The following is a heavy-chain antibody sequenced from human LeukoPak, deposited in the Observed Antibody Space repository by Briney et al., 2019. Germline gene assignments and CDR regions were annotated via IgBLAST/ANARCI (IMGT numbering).Heavy chain of an antibody. CDR2: IISGGTTT. CDR3: ARDPGYCDNTSCYAANFDY. V-gene: IGHV3-11*04. CDR1: GFTFSDYY. Sequence: PGGSLRLSCAASGFTFSDYYMSWIRQAPGKGLEWVSYIISGGTTTYYADSVKGRFTISRDNSKNTMYLQMNSLRAEDTAVYYCARDPGYCDNTSCYAANFDYWGQGTLVTVSS. J-gene: IGHJ4*02. D-gene: IGHD2-2*01.